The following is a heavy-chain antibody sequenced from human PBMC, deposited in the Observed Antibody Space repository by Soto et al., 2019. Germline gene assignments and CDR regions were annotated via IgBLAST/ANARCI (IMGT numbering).Heavy chain of an antibody. J-gene: IGHJ4*02. V-gene: IGHV3-74*01. CDR1: GFTFSSYW. D-gene: IGHD3-16*01. Sequence: EVQLVESGGGLVQPGGSLRLSCAASGFTFSSYWIHWVRQAPGKGLVWVSRIGSDGSPTRYADSVKGRFTISRDNAKNTLYLHMSSLRAEDTAVFYCARGRGYSDYFYFDYWGQGTLVTVSS. CDR3: ARGRGYSDYFYFDY. CDR2: IGSDGSPT.